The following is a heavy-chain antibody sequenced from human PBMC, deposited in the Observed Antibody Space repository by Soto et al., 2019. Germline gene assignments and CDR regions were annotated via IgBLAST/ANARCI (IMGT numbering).Heavy chain of an antibody. Sequence: ASVKVSCKASGYTFTGYYMHWVRQAPGQGPEWMGWINPNSGGTNYAQKFQGWVTMTRDTSISTAYMELSRLRSDDTAVYYCAREGAPTHYYYYMDVWGKGTTVTVSS. V-gene: IGHV1-2*04. CDR3: AREGAPTHYYYYMDV. CDR2: INPNSGGT. J-gene: IGHJ6*03. CDR1: GYTFTGYY.